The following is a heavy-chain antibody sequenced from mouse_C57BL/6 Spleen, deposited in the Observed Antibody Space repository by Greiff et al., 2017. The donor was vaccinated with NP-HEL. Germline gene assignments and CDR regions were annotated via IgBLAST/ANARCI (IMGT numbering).Heavy chain of an antibody. Sequence: EVQLQQSGPELVKPGASVKISCKASGYTFTDYYMNWVKQSHGKSLEWIGDINPNNGGTSYNQKFKGKATLTVDKSSSTAYMELRSLTSEDSAVYYCAREELGRDYWGQGTTLTVSS. CDR1: GYTFTDYY. CDR2: INPNNGGT. CDR3: AREELGRDY. D-gene: IGHD4-1*01. V-gene: IGHV1-26*01. J-gene: IGHJ2*01.